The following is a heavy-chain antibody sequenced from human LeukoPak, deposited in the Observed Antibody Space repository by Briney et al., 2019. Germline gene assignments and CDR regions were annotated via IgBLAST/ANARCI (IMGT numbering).Heavy chain of an antibody. D-gene: IGHD3-22*01. J-gene: IGHJ3*02. CDR3: ARVVTMIVVPSRGAFDI. CDR1: GYTFTGYY. CDR2: INPNSGGT. V-gene: IGHV1-2*02. Sequence: ASVKVSCKASGYTFTGYYMHWVRQAPGQGLEWMGWINPNSGGTNYAQKFRGRVTMTRDTSISTAYMELSRLRSDDTAVYYCARVVTMIVVPSRGAFDIWGQGTMVTVSS.